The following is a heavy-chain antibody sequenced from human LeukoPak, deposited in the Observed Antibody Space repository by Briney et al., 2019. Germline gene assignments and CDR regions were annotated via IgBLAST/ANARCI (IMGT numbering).Heavy chain of an antibody. V-gene: IGHV4-34*01. D-gene: IGHD3-22*01. CDR2: INHSGST. CDR1: GGSFSGYY. CDR3: ARGYDSNGYLFYYYYMDV. J-gene: IGHJ6*03. Sequence: SETLSLTCAVYGGSFSGYYWSWIRQPPGKGLEWIGEINHSGSTNYNPSLKSRVTISVDTSKNQFSLKLSSVAAADTAVYYCARGYDSNGYLFYYYYMDVWGKGTTVTVSS.